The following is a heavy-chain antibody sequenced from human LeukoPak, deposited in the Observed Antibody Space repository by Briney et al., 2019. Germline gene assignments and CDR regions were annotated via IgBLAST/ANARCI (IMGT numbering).Heavy chain of an antibody. Sequence: PSETLSLTCTVSGGSISSGDYYWSWIRQPPGKGLEWIRYIYYSGSTYYNPSLKSRVTISVDTSNNQFSLKVNSVTAADTTVYYCARDAGHQLSRRNYYAMDVWGQGTTVTVSS. V-gene: IGHV4-30-4*08. CDR1: GGSISSGDYY. CDR2: IYYSGST. D-gene: IGHD2-2*01. CDR3: ARDAGHQLSRRNYYAMDV. J-gene: IGHJ6*02.